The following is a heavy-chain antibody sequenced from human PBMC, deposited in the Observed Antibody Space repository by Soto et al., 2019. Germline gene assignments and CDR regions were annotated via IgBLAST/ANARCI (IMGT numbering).Heavy chain of an antibody. CDR2: IRSKPNNYAT. CDR1: GFIFSGSA. Sequence: LRLSCEASGFIFSGSAMHWVRQASGKGLEWVGRIRSKPNNYATEYAASVKGRFTISRDDSKNTAYLQMNSLKTEDTAVYYCTRHTVDIWGQGTMVTVSS. D-gene: IGHD4-4*01. CDR3: TRHTVDI. V-gene: IGHV3-73*01. J-gene: IGHJ3*02.